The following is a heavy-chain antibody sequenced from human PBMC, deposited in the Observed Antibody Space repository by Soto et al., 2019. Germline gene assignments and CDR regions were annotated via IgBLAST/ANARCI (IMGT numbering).Heavy chain of an antibody. CDR3: ARDDEGGSFCNLGF. V-gene: IGHV3-30-3*01. CDR1: GFTFSNHI. Sequence: QVQLVESGGGVVQPGRSLRLSCAASGFTFSNHIMHWVRQAPGKGLEWVAIILHDGNNKYYADSVKGRFTISRDNSQNTLYLQMDRLITEDTAIYYCARDDEGGSFCNLGFWGEGTLVTVAS. J-gene: IGHJ4*02. D-gene: IGHD3-10*01. CDR2: ILHDGNNK.